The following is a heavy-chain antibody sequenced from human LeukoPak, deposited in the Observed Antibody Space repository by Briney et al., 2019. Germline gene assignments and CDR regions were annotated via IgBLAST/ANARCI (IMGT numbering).Heavy chain of an antibody. CDR2: IYTSGST. D-gene: IGHD6-6*01. J-gene: IGHJ6*03. CDR1: CGSISSYY. Sequence: SETLSLICTVSCGSISSYYWSWIRQPAGKGLEWIGRIYTSGSTNYNPSLKSRVTMSVDTSKNQFSLKLSSVTAADTAVYYCARLHEYSSSPSYYYYMDVWGKGTTVTVSS. CDR3: ARLHEYSSSPSYYYYMDV. V-gene: IGHV4-4*07.